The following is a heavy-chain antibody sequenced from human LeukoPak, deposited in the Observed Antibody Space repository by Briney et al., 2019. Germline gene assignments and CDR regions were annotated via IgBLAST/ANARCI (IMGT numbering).Heavy chain of an antibody. Sequence: ASVKVSCKASGYTFTSYAMNWVRQAPGQGLEWMGWINPNSGGTNYAQKFQGRVTMTRDTSISTAYMELSRLRSDDTAVYYCARVLYGSGSYDYWGQGTLVTVSS. D-gene: IGHD3-10*01. V-gene: IGHV1-2*02. CDR1: GYTFTSYA. CDR2: INPNSGGT. J-gene: IGHJ4*02. CDR3: ARVLYGSGSYDY.